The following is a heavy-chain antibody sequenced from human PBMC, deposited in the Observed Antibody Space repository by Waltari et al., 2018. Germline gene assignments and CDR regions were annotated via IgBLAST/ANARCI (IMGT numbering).Heavy chain of an antibody. CDR2: INWSGART. Sequence: EVQLVESGGGMLRPGGSLRLSCAAFGFPFNDYGMGWVRQVPGKGLEWVSGINWSGARTSYADSVMGRFTVSRDNAMNSLYLEMSSLRAEDTALYYCVREVFGSGWRESYFFDYWGQGTVVTVSS. D-gene: IGHD6-19*01. J-gene: IGHJ4*02. V-gene: IGHV3-20*04. CDR1: GFPFNDYG. CDR3: VREVFGSGWRESYFFDY.